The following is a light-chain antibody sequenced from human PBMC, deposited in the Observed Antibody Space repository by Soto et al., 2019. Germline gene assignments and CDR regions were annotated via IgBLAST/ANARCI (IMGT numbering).Light chain of an antibody. Sequence: EIVLTQSPATLSLSPGERATLSCRASQSVSSYLAWYQQKPGQAPRLLIYDASNRATGIPARFSGSGSGTDFTLTISRLEPEDFAVYYCQQYDRSPPTFGQGTKVEIK. J-gene: IGKJ1*01. CDR2: DAS. CDR1: QSVSSY. V-gene: IGKV3-20*01. CDR3: QQYDRSPPT.